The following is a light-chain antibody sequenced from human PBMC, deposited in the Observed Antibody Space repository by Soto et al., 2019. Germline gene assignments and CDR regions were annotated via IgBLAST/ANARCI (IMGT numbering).Light chain of an antibody. J-gene: IGKJ2*01. Sequence: EIVMTQSPATLSVSPGERATLSCRASQSVSSSLAWYQQRPGQAPRLLIYGASTRATGIPARFSGSGSGTEFTLTISSLQYEDFAVYYCQQYNNWLMYSFGQGTKLEIK. V-gene: IGKV3-15*01. CDR3: QQYNNWLMYS. CDR2: GAS. CDR1: QSVSSS.